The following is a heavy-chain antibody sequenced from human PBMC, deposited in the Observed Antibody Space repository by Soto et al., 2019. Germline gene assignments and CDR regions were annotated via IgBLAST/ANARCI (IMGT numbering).Heavy chain of an antibody. CDR3: ARDLIAAAGTKGYFQH. V-gene: IGHV3-30-3*01. CDR1: GFTFSSYA. D-gene: IGHD6-13*01. Sequence: QVQLVESGGGVVQPGRSLRLSCAASGFTFSSYAMHWVRQAPGKGLEWVEGISYDGSNKYYGDSVKGRFTISRNNSKNMLYLKRNSLLAEETAVYYCARDLIAAAGTKGYFQHWGQGTLVTVSS. J-gene: IGHJ1*01. CDR2: ISYDGSNK.